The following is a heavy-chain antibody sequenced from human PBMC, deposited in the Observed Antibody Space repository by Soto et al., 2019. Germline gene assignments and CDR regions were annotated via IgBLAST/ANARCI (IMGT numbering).Heavy chain of an antibody. CDR2: IWYDGSNK. CDR3: ARTYYDILTGPIRVYYYYGMAV. Sequence: QVQLVESGGGVVQPGRSLRLSCAASGFTFSSYGMHWVRQAPGKGLEWVAVIWYDGSNKYYADSVKGRFTISRDNSKNRLDMQMTRLRAEDTAVYYCARTYYDILTGPIRVYYYYGMAVWGQGTTVTVSS. CDR1: GFTFSSYG. D-gene: IGHD3-9*01. J-gene: IGHJ6*02. V-gene: IGHV3-33*01.